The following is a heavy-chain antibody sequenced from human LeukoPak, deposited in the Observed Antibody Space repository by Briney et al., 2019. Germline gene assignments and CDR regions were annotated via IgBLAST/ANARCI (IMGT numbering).Heavy chain of an antibody. D-gene: IGHD6-13*01. CDR2: INHSGST. V-gene: IGHV4-34*01. J-gene: IGHJ5*02. Sequence: SETLSLTCAVYGGSFSGYYWSWIRQPPGKGLEWIGEINHSGSTNYNPSLKSRVTISVDTSKNQFSLKLSSVTAADTVVYYCARGSSGSSSWLRNNWFDPWGQGTLVTVSS. CDR3: ARGSSGSSSWLRNNWFDP. CDR1: GGSFSGYY.